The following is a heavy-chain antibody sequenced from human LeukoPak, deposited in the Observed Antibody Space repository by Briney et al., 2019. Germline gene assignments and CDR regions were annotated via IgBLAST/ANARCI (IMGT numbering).Heavy chain of an antibody. D-gene: IGHD1-26*01. CDR1: GFIFSNDA. J-gene: IGHJ4*02. CDR2: ISSSGGAT. Sequence: GGSLRLSCAASGFIFSNDAVHWVRQAPGKGLEWVSGISSSGGATFYAESAKGRFTISRDNSKNTAYLQMNSLRADDTAIYYCVGAPPPDYFDYWGQGTLVTVSS. V-gene: IGHV3-23*01. CDR3: VGAPPPDYFDY.